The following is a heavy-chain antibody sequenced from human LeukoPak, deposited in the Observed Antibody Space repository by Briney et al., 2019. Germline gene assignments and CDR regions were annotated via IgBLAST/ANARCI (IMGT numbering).Heavy chain of an antibody. CDR1: GGTFSTYA. Sequence: GASVKVSCKASGGTFSTYATSWVRQAPGQGLEWMGRIIPIFGTANYAQKFQGRVTITADKSTSTAYMYLSSLRSEDTAVYYCARETGNLLTYWGQGTLVTVSS. CDR3: ARETGNLLTY. CDR2: IIPIFGTA. J-gene: IGHJ4*02. V-gene: IGHV1-69*06. D-gene: IGHD2-8*01.